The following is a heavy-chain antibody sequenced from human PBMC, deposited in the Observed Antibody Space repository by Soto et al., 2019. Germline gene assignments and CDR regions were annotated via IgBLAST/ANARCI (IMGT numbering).Heavy chain of an antibody. CDR1: GFTFSSYW. Sequence: PGGSLRLSCAASGFTFSSYWMHWVRQAPGKGLVWVSRINSDGSSTSYADSVKGRFTISRDNAKNTLYLQMNSLRAEDTAVYYCASMVRGVIITTYGMDVWAQRTTVPVSS. J-gene: IGHJ6*02. CDR2: INSDGSST. D-gene: IGHD3-10*01. CDR3: ASMVRGVIITTYGMDV. V-gene: IGHV3-74*01.